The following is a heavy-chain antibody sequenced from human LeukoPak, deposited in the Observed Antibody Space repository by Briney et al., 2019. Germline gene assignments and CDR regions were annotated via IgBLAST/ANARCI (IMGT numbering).Heavy chain of an antibody. V-gene: IGHV4-39*02. CDR3: ARLFLRFGEFSFDY. CDR1: GDSISNSSFY. J-gene: IGHJ4*02. CDR2: IYYRGST. Sequence: SETLSLTCTVSGDSISNSSFYWGWIRQPPGKGLEWIGNIYYRGSTYYNSSLKSRVSISVDTSKNYFSLKVSSVTAADTAVYYCARLFLRFGEFSFDYWGQGTLVTVSS. D-gene: IGHD3-10*01.